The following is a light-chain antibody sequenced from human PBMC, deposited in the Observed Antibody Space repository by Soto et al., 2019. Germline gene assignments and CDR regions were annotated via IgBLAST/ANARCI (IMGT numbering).Light chain of an antibody. CDR2: AVS. V-gene: IGLV2-14*01. Sequence: QSVLTQPASVSGSPGQSITISCTGTSSDIGDYNYVSWYQQHPGKAPKLMIYAVSNRPSGVSNRFSGSKSGNTASLTISGLQAEDEADYYCTSYTSNNTPYVFGTGTKVT. CDR3: TSYTSNNTPYV. CDR1: SSDIGDYNY. J-gene: IGLJ1*01.